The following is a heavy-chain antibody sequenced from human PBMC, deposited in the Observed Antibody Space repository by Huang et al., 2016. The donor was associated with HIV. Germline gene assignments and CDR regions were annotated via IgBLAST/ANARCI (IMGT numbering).Heavy chain of an antibody. D-gene: IGHD3-10*01. CDR2: MYFSGST. CDR1: GGSIRSDNYY. V-gene: IGHV4-39*01. J-gene: IGHJ4*02. Sequence: QLQLQESGPGLVKPSETLSLTCTVSGGSIRSDNYYWGWIRQPPGKGLAWIGSMYFSGSTDYNPSLKSRVTITVDTSKNQFSLKMRSVTAADTAVYYCARLPGSITMIRGVITDPYWGQGTLVTVSS. CDR3: ARLPGSITMIRGVITDPY.